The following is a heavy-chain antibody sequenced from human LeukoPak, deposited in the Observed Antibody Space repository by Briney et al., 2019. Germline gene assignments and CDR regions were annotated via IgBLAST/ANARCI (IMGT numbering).Heavy chain of an antibody. D-gene: IGHD2-2*03. CDR2: IYYSGST. V-gene: IGHV4-31*03. CDR3: ARWISREIRDAFDI. J-gene: IGHJ3*02. Sequence: SETLSLTCTVSGGSISSGGYYWSWIRQHPGKGLEWIGYIYYSGSTYYNPSLKSRVTISVDTSKNQFSLKLSSETAADTAVYYCARWISREIRDAFDIWGQGTMVTVSS. CDR1: GGSISSGGYY.